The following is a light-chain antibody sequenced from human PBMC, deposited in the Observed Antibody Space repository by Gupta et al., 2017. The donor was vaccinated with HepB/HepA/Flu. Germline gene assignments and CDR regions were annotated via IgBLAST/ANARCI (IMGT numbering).Light chain of an antibody. V-gene: IGKV1-39*01. CDR3: QQTYTAPGS. Sequence: DIRMTQSPSSLSASVGDTVSITCRASQNIRISLNWYQQKPGKAPKLLMYSASSLQSGVSSTFSGSGSGTDFILTINDLQPEDFATYYCQQTYTAPGSFGQGTKLEIK. CDR2: SAS. J-gene: IGKJ2*04. CDR1: QNIRIS.